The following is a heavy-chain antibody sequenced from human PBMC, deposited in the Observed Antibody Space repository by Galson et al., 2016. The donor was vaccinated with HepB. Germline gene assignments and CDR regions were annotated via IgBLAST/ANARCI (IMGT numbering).Heavy chain of an antibody. D-gene: IGHD5-18*01. CDR1: EYSFSSYW. CDR2: IFPGDSDT. J-gene: IGHJ4*02. CDR3: ARLLGGSYGYFDY. V-gene: IGHV5-51*03. Sequence: QSGAEVKKPGESLKISCKGYEYSFSSYWIAWVRQMPGKGLEWMGTIFPGDSDTRYSPSFRGQVTISADKSIGTAYLQWRSLKAPDTAMYYCARLLGGSYGYFDYWGQGTLVTVSS.